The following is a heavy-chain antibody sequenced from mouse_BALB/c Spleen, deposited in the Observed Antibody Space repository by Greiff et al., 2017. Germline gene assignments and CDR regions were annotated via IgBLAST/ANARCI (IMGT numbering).Heavy chain of an antibody. Sequence: ESGPGLVKPSQSLSLTCTVTGYSITSDYAWNWIRQFPGNKLEWMGYISYSGSTSYNPSLKSRISITRDTSKNQFFLQLNSVTTEDTATYYCASLANWETYWGQGTLVTVSA. CDR2: ISYSGST. CDR1: GYSITSDYA. D-gene: IGHD4-1*01. V-gene: IGHV3-2*02. CDR3: ASLANWETY. J-gene: IGHJ3*01.